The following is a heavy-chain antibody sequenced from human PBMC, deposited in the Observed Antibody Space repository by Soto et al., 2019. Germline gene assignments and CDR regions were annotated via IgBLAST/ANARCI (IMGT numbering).Heavy chain of an antibody. CDR2: ISYDGKQT. J-gene: IGHJ2*01. Sequence: GGSLSLSCGAPGVTFKDYGMHWVRQAPGKGLEWVGVISYDGKQTYYADSVKGRFTISKDKSKRTLFLQMNSLRGEETGVYYCARDGWGSNWYFDLWGRGTLVTVSS. CDR3: ARDGWGSNWYFDL. CDR1: GVTFKDYG. D-gene: IGHD3-16*01. V-gene: IGHV3-30*03.